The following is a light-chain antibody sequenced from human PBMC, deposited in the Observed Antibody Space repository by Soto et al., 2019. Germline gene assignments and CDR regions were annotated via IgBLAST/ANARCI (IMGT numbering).Light chain of an antibody. CDR1: QSISSW. V-gene: IGKV1-5*03. Sequence: DIQMTQSPSTLSASVGDRVTITCRASQSISSWLAWYQQKPGKAPKLLIYKASSLERGVPSRFSGSGSGTEFTLTISSLQPDVFATYYCQQYNSYPTFRQGTRLEIK. J-gene: IGKJ5*01. CDR2: KAS. CDR3: QQYNSYPT.